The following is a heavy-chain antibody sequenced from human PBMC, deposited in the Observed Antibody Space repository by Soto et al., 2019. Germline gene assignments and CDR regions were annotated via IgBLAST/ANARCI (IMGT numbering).Heavy chain of an antibody. Sequence: PSETLSLTCAVYGGSFSGYYWSWIRQPPGKGLEWIGEINHSGSTNYNPSLKSRVTISVDTSKNQFSLKLSSVTAADTAVYYCARGEESYMDVWGNVTTVTVSS. CDR1: GGSFSGYY. V-gene: IGHV4-34*01. J-gene: IGHJ6*03. CDR2: INHSGST. CDR3: ARGEESYMDV.